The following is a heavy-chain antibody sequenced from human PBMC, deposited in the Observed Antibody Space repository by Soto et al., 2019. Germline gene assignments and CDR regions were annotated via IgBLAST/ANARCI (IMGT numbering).Heavy chain of an antibody. Sequence: EVQLLESGGGLVQPGGSLRLSCAVSGFTFSSYAMSWVRQAPGKGLEWVSIISGGGGSTYYADSVRGRFIISRDNFRTTLSLQVSRLRAEDTAVYYCAKGRDYDDSYFDYWGQGTLVTVSS. CDR1: GFTFSSYA. CDR2: ISGGGGST. D-gene: IGHD4-17*01. J-gene: IGHJ4*02. CDR3: AKGRDYDDSYFDY. V-gene: IGHV3-23*01.